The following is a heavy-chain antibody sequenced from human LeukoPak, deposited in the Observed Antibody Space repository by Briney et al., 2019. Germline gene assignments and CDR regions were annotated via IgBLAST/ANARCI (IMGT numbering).Heavy chain of an antibody. CDR3: ARLRGGILTGYYSYYYYYYYMDV. D-gene: IGHD3-9*01. J-gene: IGHJ6*03. CDR2: INHSGST. CDR1: GGSFSGYY. Sequence: PSETLSLTCAVYGGSFSGYYWSWIRQPPGKGLEWIGEINHSGSTNYNPSLKSRVTISVDTSKNQFSLKLSSVTAADTAVYYCARLRGGILTGYYSYYYYYYYMDVWGKGTTVTVSS. V-gene: IGHV4-34*01.